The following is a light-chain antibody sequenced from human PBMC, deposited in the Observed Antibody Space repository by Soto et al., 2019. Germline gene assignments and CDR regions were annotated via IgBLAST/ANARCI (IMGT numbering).Light chain of an antibody. CDR1: QSVSSSY. CDR3: QQYFTSPLT. V-gene: IGKV3-20*01. J-gene: IGKJ4*01. CDR2: GAS. Sequence: EIVLTQSPGTLSLSPGERATLSCRASQSVSSSYLAWYQQKPGQAPRLLIYGASSRATGIPDRFSGGGSGTDFTLTISRLEPEDFAMYYCQQYFTSPLTFGGGTKVDIK.